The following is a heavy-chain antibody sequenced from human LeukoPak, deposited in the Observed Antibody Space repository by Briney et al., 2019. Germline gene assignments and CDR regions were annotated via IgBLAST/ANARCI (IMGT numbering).Heavy chain of an antibody. J-gene: IGHJ4*02. CDR3: ARENTAVPGGDC. Sequence: GGSLGLSCAASGFTISNYWMSWARQAPGKGLEWVANIKQDGSERYYVDSVKGRFTVSRDNAKNSLYLQMNSLRVDDTAVYYCARENTAVPGGDCWGQGTLVTVSS. V-gene: IGHV3-7*01. CDR1: GFTISNYW. CDR2: IKQDGSER. D-gene: IGHD5-18*01.